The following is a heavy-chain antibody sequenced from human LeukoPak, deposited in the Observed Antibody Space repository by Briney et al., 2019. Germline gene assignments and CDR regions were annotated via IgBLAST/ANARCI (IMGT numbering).Heavy chain of an antibody. D-gene: IGHD1-26*01. CDR2: ISSSGVST. CDR1: AFTFTNFA. V-gene: IGHV3-23*01. CDR3: AKFMGALDS. Sequence: GGSLRLSCAASAFTFTNFAMSWVRQAPGKGLEWVSVISSSGVSTYYADSVKGRFTISRDNSKNTLYLQMISLRAEDTAVYYCAKFMGALDSWGQGTLVTVSS. J-gene: IGHJ4*02.